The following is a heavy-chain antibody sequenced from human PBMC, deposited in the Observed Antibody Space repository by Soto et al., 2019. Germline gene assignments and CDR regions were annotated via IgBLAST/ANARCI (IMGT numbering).Heavy chain of an antibody. D-gene: IGHD2-15*01. CDR1: GYTFTRYT. J-gene: IGHJ5*02. V-gene: IGHV1-3*01. Sequence: QVQLVQSGAAVKKPGASVKISCKASGYTFTRYTMNWVRQAPGQRLEWMGWINPDNGNTKSSQKFQDRVIITRDTSASTAYMDLSSLRSEDTAVYACAIGIATGQLGPWGQGTLVSVSS. CDR3: AIGIATGQLGP. CDR2: INPDNGNT.